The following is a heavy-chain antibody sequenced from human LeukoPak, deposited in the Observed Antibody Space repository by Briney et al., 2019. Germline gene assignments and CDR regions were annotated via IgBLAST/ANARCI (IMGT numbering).Heavy chain of an antibody. Sequence: GASVKVSCKASGYTFTSYGISWVRQAPGQGLEWMGWISAYNGNTNYAQKLQGRVTMTTDTSTSTAYMELRSLRSDDTAVYYCARADCSGGSCYWPGWVSSYYYYMDVWGKGTTVTVSS. D-gene: IGHD2-15*01. J-gene: IGHJ6*03. CDR2: ISAYNGNT. V-gene: IGHV1-18*01. CDR1: GYTFTSYG. CDR3: ARADCSGGSCYWPGWVSSYYYYMDV.